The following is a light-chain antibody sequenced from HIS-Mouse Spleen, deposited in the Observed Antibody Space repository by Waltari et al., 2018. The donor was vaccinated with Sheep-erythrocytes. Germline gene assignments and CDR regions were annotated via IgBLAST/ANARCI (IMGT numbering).Light chain of an antibody. J-gene: IGKJ4*01. Sequence: DIVMTQSPDSLAVSLVERATINCQSSQSVLYSSNNKNYLAWYQQKPGQPPKLLIYWASTRESGVPDRFSGSGSGTDFTLTISSLQAEDVAVYYCQQYYSTLTFGGGTKVEIK. CDR1: QSVLYSSNNKNY. CDR3: QQYYSTLT. V-gene: IGKV4-1*01. CDR2: WAS.